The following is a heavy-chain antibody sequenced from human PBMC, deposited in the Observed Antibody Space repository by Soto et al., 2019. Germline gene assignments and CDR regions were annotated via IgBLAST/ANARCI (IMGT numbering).Heavy chain of an antibody. CDR2: INAENGKT. CDR3: ASGGVAVAGNEVLGSYYGMDL. CDR1: GDTFTNYV. V-gene: IGHV1-3*01. D-gene: IGHD6-19*01. J-gene: IGHJ6*02. Sequence: ASVKVSCKASGDTFTNYVMHWVRQAPGQGLEWMGWINAENGKTKYSQKFQGRVTITRDTSASTAYMELSSLRSEDTALYYCASGGVAVAGNEVLGSYYGMDLGGGAPSGTVSS.